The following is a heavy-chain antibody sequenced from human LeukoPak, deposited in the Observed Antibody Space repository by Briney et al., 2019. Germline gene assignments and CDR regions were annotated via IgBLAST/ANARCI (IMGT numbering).Heavy chain of an antibody. Sequence: GGSLRLSCAASGFTFSGYSMNWVRQVPGEGLEWVSSISSSSSSKYYADSVKGRFTISRDNAKNSLYLQMNSLRSEDTAVYYCARDPYSGYCSSTSCSNWSDPWGQGTLVTVSS. J-gene: IGHJ5*02. CDR2: ISSSSSSK. V-gene: IGHV3-21*01. CDR3: ARDPYSGYCSSTSCSNWSDP. CDR1: GFTFSGYS. D-gene: IGHD2-2*01.